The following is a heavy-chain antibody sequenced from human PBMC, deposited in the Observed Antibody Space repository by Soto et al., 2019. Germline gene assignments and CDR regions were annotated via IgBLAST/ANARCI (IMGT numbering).Heavy chain of an antibody. CDR2: IYPADSDT. CDR3: ARGSPSYSYHYIDV. Sequence: GESLKISCKGSGYSFNTYWIGWVRQMPGKGLEWMGIIYPADSDTRYSPSFQGQFTMSADKSISTAYLQWSSLKASDTATYYCARGSPSYSYHYIDVWGKGTTVTVSS. J-gene: IGHJ6*03. V-gene: IGHV5-51*01. D-gene: IGHD3-10*01. CDR1: GYSFNTYW.